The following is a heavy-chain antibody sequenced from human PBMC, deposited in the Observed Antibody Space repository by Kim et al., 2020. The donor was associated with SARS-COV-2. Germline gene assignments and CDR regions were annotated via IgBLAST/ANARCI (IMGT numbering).Heavy chain of an antibody. J-gene: IGHJ6*02. Sequence: GGSLRLSCAASGFTFSSYAMSWVRQAPGKGLEWVSAISGSGGSSYYADSLKGRFTISRDNSKNTLYLQMNSLRAEDTAVYYCGRGRYYYYYGMDGWGQGTTVTVSS. CDR2: ISGSGGSS. CDR3: GRGRYYYYYGMDG. CDR1: GFTFSSYA. V-gene: IGHV3-23*01.